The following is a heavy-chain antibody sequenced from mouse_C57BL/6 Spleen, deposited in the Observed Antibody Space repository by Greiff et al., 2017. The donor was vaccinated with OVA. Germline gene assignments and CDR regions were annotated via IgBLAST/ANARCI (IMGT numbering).Heavy chain of an antibody. CDR2: IDPETGGT. J-gene: IGHJ4*01. CDR3: TRWGYGNYRAMDY. D-gene: IGHD2-1*01. Sequence: VQLQESGAELVRPGASVTLSCKASGYTFTDYEMHWVKQTPVHGLEWIGAIDPETGGTAYNQKFKGKAILTADKSSSTAYMELRSLTSEDSAVYYCTRWGYGNYRAMDYWGQGTSVTVSS. V-gene: IGHV1-15*01. CDR1: GYTFTDYE.